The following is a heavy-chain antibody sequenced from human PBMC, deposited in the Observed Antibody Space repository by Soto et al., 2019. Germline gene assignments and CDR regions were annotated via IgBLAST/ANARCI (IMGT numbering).Heavy chain of an antibody. J-gene: IGHJ4*02. CDR1: GFTFSSYA. Sequence: PGGSLRLSCAASGFTFSSYAMSWVRQAPGKGLEWVGFIRSKAYGGTTEYAASVKGRFTISRDDSKSIAYLQMNSLKTEDTAVYYCTPFPLYSSGWYSPWELPKSYYFDYWGQGTLVTVSS. D-gene: IGHD6-19*01. CDR3: TPFPLYSSGWYSPWELPKSYYFDY. V-gene: IGHV3-49*04. CDR2: IRSKAYGGTT.